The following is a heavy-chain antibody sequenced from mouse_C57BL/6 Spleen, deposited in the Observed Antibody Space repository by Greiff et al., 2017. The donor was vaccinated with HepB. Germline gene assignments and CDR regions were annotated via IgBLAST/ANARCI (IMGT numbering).Heavy chain of an antibody. V-gene: IGHV1-12*01. D-gene: IGHD1-1*01. CDR2: IYPGNGDT. J-gene: IGHJ4*01. CDR1: GYTFTSYN. Sequence: QQSGAELVRPGASVKMSCKASGYTFTSYNMHWVKQTPRQGLEWIGAIYPGNGDTSYNQKFKGKATLTVDKSSSTAYMQLSSLTSEDSAVYFCARRTVVAGDYAMDYWGQGTSVTVSS. CDR3: ARRTVVAGDYAMDY.